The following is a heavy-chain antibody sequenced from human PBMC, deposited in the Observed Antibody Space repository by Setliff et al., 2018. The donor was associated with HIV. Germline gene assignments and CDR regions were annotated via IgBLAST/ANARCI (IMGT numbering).Heavy chain of an antibody. CDR3: ARGTLYYYDTGGYSYFDY. Sequence: ETLSLTCTVSGGSISSYYWSWIRQPPGKGLEWIGYIYYSGSTYYNPSLKSRVTISVDTSKNQFSLKLSSVTAADTAVFYCARGTLYYYDTGGYSYFDYWGQGTLVTVSS. D-gene: IGHD3-22*01. CDR1: GGSISSYY. V-gene: IGHV4-59*06. J-gene: IGHJ4*02. CDR2: IYYSGST.